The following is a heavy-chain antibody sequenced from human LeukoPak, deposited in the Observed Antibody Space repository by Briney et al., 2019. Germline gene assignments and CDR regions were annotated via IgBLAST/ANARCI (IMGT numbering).Heavy chain of an antibody. V-gene: IGHV4-39*01. D-gene: IGHD3-16*01. J-gene: IGHJ4*02. Sequence: SETLSLTCTVSGGSISSSSYYWGWIRQPPGKGLEWIGSIYYSGSTYYNPSLKSRVTISVDTSKNQFSLKLSSVTAADTAVYYCARRGGAPYPFGYWGQGTLVTVSS. CDR1: GGSISSSSYY. CDR2: IYYSGST. CDR3: ARRGGAPYPFGY.